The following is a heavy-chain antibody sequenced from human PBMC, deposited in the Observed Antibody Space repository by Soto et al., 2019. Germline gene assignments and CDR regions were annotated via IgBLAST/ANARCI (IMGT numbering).Heavy chain of an antibody. CDR2: ISGSGDST. V-gene: IGHV3-23*01. CDR3: AKALYGGFTY. D-gene: IGHD3-10*01. CDR1: GFTFSVYA. Sequence: EVRLLESGGGLVQPGGSLRLSCAASGFTFSVYAMSWVRQAPGKGLEWVSGISGSGDSTHYADSGKGRFTVSRDNSKSMLYLQTHSLSAEDTAIYYCAKALYGGFTYWGQGTLVTVSS. J-gene: IGHJ4*02.